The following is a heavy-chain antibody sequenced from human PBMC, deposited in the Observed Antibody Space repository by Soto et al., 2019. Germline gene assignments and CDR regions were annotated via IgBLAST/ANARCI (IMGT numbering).Heavy chain of an antibody. CDR3: ARSGGYCTNGVCQAGGMDV. D-gene: IGHD2-8*01. Sequence: GASVKVSCKASGGTFSSYAISWVRQAPGQGLEWMGGIIPIFGTANYAQKFQGRVTITADESTSTAYMELSSLRSEDTAVYYCARSGGYCTNGVCQAGGMDVWGQGTTVTVSS. V-gene: IGHV1-69*13. J-gene: IGHJ6*02. CDR2: IIPIFGTA. CDR1: GGTFSSYA.